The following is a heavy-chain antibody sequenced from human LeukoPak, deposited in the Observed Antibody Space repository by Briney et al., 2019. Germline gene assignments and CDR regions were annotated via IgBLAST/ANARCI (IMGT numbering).Heavy chain of an antibody. CDR1: GYTFTSYD. Sequence: ASVKVSCKASGYTFTSYDINWVRQATGQGLEWMGWMNPNSGNTGYAQKFQGRVTMTRNTSISTAYVELSSLRSEDTAVYYCARGRRYCSGGSCYSSSFDPWGQGTLVTVSS. CDR3: ARGRRYCSGGSCYSSSFDP. J-gene: IGHJ5*02. V-gene: IGHV1-8*01. CDR2: MNPNSGNT. D-gene: IGHD2-15*01.